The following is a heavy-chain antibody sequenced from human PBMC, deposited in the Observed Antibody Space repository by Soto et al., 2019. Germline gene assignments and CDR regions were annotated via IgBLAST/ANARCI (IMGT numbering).Heavy chain of an antibody. J-gene: IGHJ4*02. CDR2: INAGNGNT. Sequence: GASVKVSCKASGYTFTSYAMHWVRQAPGQRLEWMGWINAGNGNTKYSQKFQGRVTITRDTSASTAYMELSSLRSEDTAVYYCARDNIPPKRYSSGWYWNYWGQGTLVTVSS. CDR3: ARDNIPPKRYSSGWYWNY. CDR1: GYTFTSYA. V-gene: IGHV1-3*01. D-gene: IGHD6-19*01.